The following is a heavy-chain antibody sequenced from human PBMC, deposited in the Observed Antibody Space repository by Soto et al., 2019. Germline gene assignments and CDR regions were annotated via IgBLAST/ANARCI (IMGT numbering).Heavy chain of an antibody. CDR3: ARVGPRDFYGSGSYSHFDY. CDR2: IIPILGIA. J-gene: IGHJ4*02. CDR1: GGTFSSYT. D-gene: IGHD3-10*01. Sequence: QVQLVQSGAEVKKPGSSVKVSCKASGGTFSSYTISWVRQAPGQGLEWMGRIIPILGIANYAQKFQGRVTITADKSTSTAYLELSSPRSEDTAVYYCARVGPRDFYGSGSYSHFDYWGPGTLVTVSS. V-gene: IGHV1-69*02.